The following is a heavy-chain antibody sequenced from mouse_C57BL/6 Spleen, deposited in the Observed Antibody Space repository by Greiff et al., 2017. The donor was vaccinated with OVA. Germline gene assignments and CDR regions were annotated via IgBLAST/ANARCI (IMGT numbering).Heavy chain of an antibody. CDR3: ARAYYSNYPWYFDV. CDR2: IDPSDSYT. D-gene: IGHD2-5*01. V-gene: IGHV1-50*01. J-gene: IGHJ1*03. Sequence: QVQLQQPGAELVKPGASVKLSCKASGYTFTSYWMQWVKQRPGQGLEWIGEIDPSDSYTNYNQKFKGKATLTVDTSSSTAYMQLSSLTSEDSAVDYCARAYYSNYPWYFDVWGTGTTVTVSS. CDR1: GYTFTSYW.